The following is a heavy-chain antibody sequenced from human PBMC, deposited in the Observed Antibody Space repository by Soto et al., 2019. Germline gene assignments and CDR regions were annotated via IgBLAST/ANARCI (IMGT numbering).Heavy chain of an antibody. D-gene: IGHD6-13*01. V-gene: IGHV3-73*02. CDR3: TRPGRIAAAGTPSIDY. J-gene: IGHJ4*02. CDR2: IISKANSYAT. CDR1: GFTFSGSA. Sequence: EVQLVESGGGLVQPGGSLKLSCAASGFTFSGSAMHWVRQASGKGLEWVGRIISKANSYATAYAASVKGRFTISRDDSKHTAYLQMNSLKTADTAVYYCTRPGRIAAAGTPSIDYWGKGTLVTVSS.